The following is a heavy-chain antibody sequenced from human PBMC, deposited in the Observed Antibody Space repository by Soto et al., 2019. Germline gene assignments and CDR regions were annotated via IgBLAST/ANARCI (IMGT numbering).Heavy chain of an antibody. CDR2: MNPNSGNT. CDR3: ARGSLTMVRGVIIYPDY. D-gene: IGHD3-10*01. Sequence: VASVKVSCKASGYPSPVMDFNWVHQATDKGFEWMGWMNPNSGNTGYAQKFQGRVTMTRNTSISTAYMELSSLRSEDTAVYYCARGSLTMVRGVIIYPDYWGQGTLVTVSS. V-gene: IGHV1-8*01. CDR1: GYPSPVMD. J-gene: IGHJ4*02.